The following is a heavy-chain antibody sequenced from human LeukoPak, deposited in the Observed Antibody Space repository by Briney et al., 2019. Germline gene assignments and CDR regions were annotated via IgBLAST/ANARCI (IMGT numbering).Heavy chain of an antibody. J-gene: IGHJ4*02. CDR2: INPNSGDT. Sequence: ASVKVSCMASGYTFTDFSDYYIHWVRQAPGQGLDWMGWINPNSGDTYYAHKFQGRVTMTRDTSINTAYMELSRLTSDDTVVYFCVRVSTGWYFDYWGQGTLVSVSS. CDR1: GYTFTDFSDYY. V-gene: IGHV1-2*02. CDR3: VRVSTGWYFDY. D-gene: IGHD6-19*01.